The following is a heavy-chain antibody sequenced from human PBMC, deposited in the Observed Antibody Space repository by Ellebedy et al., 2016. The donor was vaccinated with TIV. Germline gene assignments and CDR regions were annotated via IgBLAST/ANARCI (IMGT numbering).Heavy chain of an antibody. CDR2: ITNSGGST. CDR1: GIRFSNYA. D-gene: IGHD1-14*01. Sequence: PGGSLRLSCVASGIRFSNYAMSWVRLVPGKGLEWVSTITNSGGSTFYADSVKGRFTISRVNSKHTLFLEMNSLRVEDTAIFYCAKTRTELLIDAFDIWGHGTPVTVSS. J-gene: IGHJ3*02. V-gene: IGHV3-23*01. CDR3: AKTRTELLIDAFDI.